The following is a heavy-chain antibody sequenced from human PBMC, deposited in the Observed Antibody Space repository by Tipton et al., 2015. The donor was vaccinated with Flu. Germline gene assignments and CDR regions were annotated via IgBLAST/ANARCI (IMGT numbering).Heavy chain of an antibody. CDR3: ARGSGSGTHVMFDY. D-gene: IGHD3-10*01. Sequence: TLSLTCTVSGGSLSSFYWTWIRQPAGKGLEYIGRIYSSGSTNYNPSFKSRVSMSVDTSKTQFSLDLSSVTAADTAMYYCARGSGSGTHVMFDYRGQGTLVTVSS. CDR2: IYSSGST. CDR1: GGSLSSFY. V-gene: IGHV4-4*07. J-gene: IGHJ4*02.